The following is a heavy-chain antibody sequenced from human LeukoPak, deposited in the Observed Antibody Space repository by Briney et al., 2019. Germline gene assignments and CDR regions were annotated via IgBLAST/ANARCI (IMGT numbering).Heavy chain of an antibody. Sequence: SVKVSCKASGGTFSSYAISWVRQAPGQGLEWMGGIIPIFGTTNYAQKFQGRVTITADESTSTAYMELSSLRSEDTAVYYCARGWLRFLEWLLDYWGQGTLVTVSS. V-gene: IGHV1-69*01. D-gene: IGHD3-3*01. CDR1: GGTFSSYA. CDR3: ARGWLRFLEWLLDY. J-gene: IGHJ4*02. CDR2: IIPIFGTT.